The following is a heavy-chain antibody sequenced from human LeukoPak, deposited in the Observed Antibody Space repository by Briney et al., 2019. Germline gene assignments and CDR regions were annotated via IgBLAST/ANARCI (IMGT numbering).Heavy chain of an antibody. CDR1: GYTFTGYY. V-gene: IGHV1-2*02. J-gene: IGHJ6*03. D-gene: IGHD3-22*01. Sequence: GASVKVSCKASGYTFTGYYMHWVRQAPGQGLEWMGWINPNSGGTNYAQKFQGRVTMTRDTSISTAYMELSRLRSDDTAVYYCARGRDSSGLRLYYYYYMDVWGKGTTVTISS. CDR3: ARGRDSSGLRLYYYYYMDV. CDR2: INPNSGGT.